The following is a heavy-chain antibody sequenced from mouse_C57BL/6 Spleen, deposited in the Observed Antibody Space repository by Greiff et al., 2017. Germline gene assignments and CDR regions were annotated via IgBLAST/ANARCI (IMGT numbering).Heavy chain of an antibody. V-gene: IGHV1-82*01. CDR1: GYAFSSSW. CDR3: ARGGYDGGFAY. Sequence: VQLQQSGPELVKPGASVKISCTASGYAFSSSWMNWVKQRPGKGLEWIGRIYPGDGDTNYNGKFKGKATLTADKSSSTAYMQLSSLTSEDSAVYFCARGGYDGGFAYWGQGTLVTVSA. CDR2: IYPGDGDT. D-gene: IGHD2-2*01. J-gene: IGHJ3*01.